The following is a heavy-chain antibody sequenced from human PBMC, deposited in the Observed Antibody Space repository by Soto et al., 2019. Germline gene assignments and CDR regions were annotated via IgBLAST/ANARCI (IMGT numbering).Heavy chain of an antibody. Sequence: SGESLKISCAASGFTFSSYGMHWVRQAPGKGLEWVAVIWYDGSNKYYADSVKGRFTISRDNSKNTLYLQMNSLRAEDAAVYYCARDQSEFAWRIELWSLHGDAFDIWGQGTMVTVSS. CDR1: GFTFSSYG. V-gene: IGHV3-33*01. CDR3: ARDQSEFAWRIELWSLHGDAFDI. CDR2: IWYDGSNK. D-gene: IGHD5-18*01. J-gene: IGHJ3*02.